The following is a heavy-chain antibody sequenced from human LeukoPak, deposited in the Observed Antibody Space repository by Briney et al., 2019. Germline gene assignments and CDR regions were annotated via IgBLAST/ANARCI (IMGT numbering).Heavy chain of an antibody. CDR3: ASLRRIAAAGPSGGDY. D-gene: IGHD6-13*01. CDR1: GGSFSGYY. Sequence: SETLSLTCAVYGGSFSGYYWSWIRQPPGKGLEWIGEINHSGSTNYNPSLKSRVTISVDTSKNQFSLKLSSVTAADTAVYYCASLRRIAAAGPSGGDYWGQGTLVTVS. J-gene: IGHJ4*02. V-gene: IGHV4-34*01. CDR2: INHSGST.